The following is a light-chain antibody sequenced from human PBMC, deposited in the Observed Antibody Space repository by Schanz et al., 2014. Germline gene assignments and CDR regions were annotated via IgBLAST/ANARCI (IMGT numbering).Light chain of an antibody. CDR1: ESLLHSDGYNY. Sequence: DIVMTQSPLSLPVPPGEPASISCRSSESLLHSDGYNYLDWYLQKPGQSPQLLIYLASHRASGVPDRFSGSGSGTDFTLKISRVEAEDVGVYYCMQALQTPLTFGGGTKVEIK. J-gene: IGKJ4*01. V-gene: IGKV2-28*01. CDR3: MQALQTPLT. CDR2: LAS.